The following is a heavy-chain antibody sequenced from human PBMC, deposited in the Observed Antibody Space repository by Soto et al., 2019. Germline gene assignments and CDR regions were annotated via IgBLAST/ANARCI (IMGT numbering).Heavy chain of an antibody. V-gene: IGHV3-30-3*01. D-gene: IGHD2-2*01. CDR2: ISYDGSNK. J-gene: IGHJ6*02. CDR1: GFTFSSYA. CDR3: ARELVPAASDYYYYYGMDV. Sequence: QVQLVESGGGVVQPGRSLRLSCAASGFTFSSYAMHWVRQAPGKGLEWVAVISYDGSNKYYADSVKGRFTISRDNSKNTLYLQMNSLRAEDTAVYYCARELVPAASDYYYYYGMDVWGQGTTVTVSS.